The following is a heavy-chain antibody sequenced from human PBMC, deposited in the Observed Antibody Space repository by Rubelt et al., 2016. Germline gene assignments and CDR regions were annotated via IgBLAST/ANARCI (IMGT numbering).Heavy chain of an antibody. Sequence: QVQLVQSGAEVKKPGASVKVSCKASGYTFTSYGISWVRQAPGQGLEWMGWISAYNGNTNYAQKLQGRVTMTTDTSTSTAYMELGSLRSEEPAVDYCAGDADYYDSSGYYPYWGQGTLVTVSS. CDR1: GYTFTSYG. D-gene: IGHD3-22*01. CDR3: AGDADYYDSSGYYPY. V-gene: IGHV1-18*01. CDR2: ISAYNGNT. J-gene: IGHJ4*02.